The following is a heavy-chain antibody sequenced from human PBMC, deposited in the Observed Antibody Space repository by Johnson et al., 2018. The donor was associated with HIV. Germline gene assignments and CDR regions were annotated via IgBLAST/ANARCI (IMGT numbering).Heavy chain of an antibody. J-gene: IGHJ3*02. Sequence: EVQLVESGGGVVRPGGSLRLSCEGSGFSFDDYGMNWVRQGPGKGLEWVSGISGGGGSTGYADSVKGRFTISRDNAKNSLYLQMNSLRAEDTALYYCARGPTMRYCTNGVCYIGAIDIWGQGTMVTVSS. D-gene: IGHD2-8*01. CDR3: ARGPTMRYCTNGVCYIGAIDI. CDR1: GFSFDDYG. CDR2: ISGGGGST. V-gene: IGHV3-20*04.